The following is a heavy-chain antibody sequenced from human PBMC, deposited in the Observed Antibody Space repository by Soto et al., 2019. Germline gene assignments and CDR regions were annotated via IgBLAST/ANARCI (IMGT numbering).Heavy chain of an antibody. V-gene: IGHV3-23*01. CDR3: ASQDSSGWYEHY. Sequence: GGSLRLSCAASGFTFSSYAMSWVRQAPGKGLEWVSAISGSGGSTYYADSVKGRFTISRDNSKNTLFLQMNSLRAEDTAVYYCASQDSSGWYEHYWGQGTLVTVSS. D-gene: IGHD6-19*01. CDR1: GFTFSSYA. CDR2: ISGSGGST. J-gene: IGHJ4*02.